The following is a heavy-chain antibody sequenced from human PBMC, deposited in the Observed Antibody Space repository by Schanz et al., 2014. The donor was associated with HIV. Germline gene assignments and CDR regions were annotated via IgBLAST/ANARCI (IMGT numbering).Heavy chain of an antibody. CDR1: GFTFSNYG. D-gene: IGHD2-15*01. V-gene: IGHV3-33*01. J-gene: IGHJ4*02. CDR2: IWYDGSKK. Sequence: QVQLVESGGGVVQPGRSLRLSCAASGFTFSNYGMHWVRQAPGKGLEWEAIIWYDGSKKYYADSVKGRFTISRDNSENTLYLQMNSLRVEDTAVYYCARDMCTAGSCYYFDHWGQRTLVTVSS. CDR3: ARDMCTAGSCYYFDH.